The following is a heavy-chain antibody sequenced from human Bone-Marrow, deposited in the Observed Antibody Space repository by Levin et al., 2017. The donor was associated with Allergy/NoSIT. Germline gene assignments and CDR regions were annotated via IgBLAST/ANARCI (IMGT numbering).Heavy chain of an antibody. J-gene: IGHJ6*02. CDR2: MNPNSGNT. CDR3: QAWNYDDSSVDHYYGMNV. V-gene: IGHV1-8*01. Sequence: ASVKVSCKASGFSFTTYYIYWVRQATGQGLEWMGWMNPNSGNTAYAKNFQGRVTMTRNTSSSTAYMELSRLRSEDTAVYYCQAWNYDDSSVDHYYGMNVWGLGTTVTVSS. D-gene: IGHD1-7*01. CDR1: GFSFTTYY.